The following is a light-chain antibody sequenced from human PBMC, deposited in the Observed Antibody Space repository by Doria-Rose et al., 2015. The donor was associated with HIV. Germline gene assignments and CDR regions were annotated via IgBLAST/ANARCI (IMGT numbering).Light chain of an antibody. J-gene: IGKJ1*01. V-gene: IGKV3-20*01. Sequence: EIVLTQSPGTLSLSPWERATLSCRASQSFSSTYLAWYKQKSGQAPSLLIYDGSTRATGIPDRFSASGSGTDFTLTINRLEPEDFALYYCHQYGTSWTFGQGTKVEI. CDR1: QSFSSTY. CDR2: DGS. CDR3: HQYGTSWT.